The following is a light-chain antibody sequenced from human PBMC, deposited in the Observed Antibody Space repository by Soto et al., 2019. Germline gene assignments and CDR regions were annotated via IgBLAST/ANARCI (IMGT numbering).Light chain of an antibody. V-gene: IGKV3-11*01. CDR2: DAS. Sequence: EIVLTQSPVTLSLSPGERATLSCRASQSINNYLAWYQQKPGQPPRLLLYDASNRATAIPVRFSGSGSGTDFTLTSSRLEPEESAVYYCQYRGIWPPGATFGGGTKVEIK. J-gene: IGKJ4*01. CDR3: QYRGIWPPGAT. CDR1: QSINNY.